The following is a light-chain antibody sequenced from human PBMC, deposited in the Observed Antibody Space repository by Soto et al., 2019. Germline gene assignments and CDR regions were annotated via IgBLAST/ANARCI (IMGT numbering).Light chain of an antibody. V-gene: IGKV1-39*01. Sequence: DIKVALSPSSLSAPVCGSVNITCRGSLSISRHLHWYQQKAGKAPKLLIFAASNLQSGVPSRFSGSASGTEFTLTISSLQPEDFATYYCHQTYSSPPPFGQGTRLEIK. CDR1: LSISRH. CDR3: HQTYSSPPP. CDR2: AAS. J-gene: IGKJ5*01.